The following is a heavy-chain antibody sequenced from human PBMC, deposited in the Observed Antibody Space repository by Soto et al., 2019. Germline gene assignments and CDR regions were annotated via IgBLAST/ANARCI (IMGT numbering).Heavy chain of an antibody. V-gene: IGHV1-69*01. Sequence: VQLVQSGAEVKKPGSSVKVSCKASGGTFSSYAISWVRQAPGQGLEWMGGIIPMFATGNYAQKFQGRATITADESTTTAYMELSSLRSEDTAVYYCARVLEAAPFRRWFDPWGQGTLVTVS. CDR1: GGTFSSYA. CDR2: IIPMFATG. CDR3: ARVLEAAPFRRWFDP. D-gene: IGHD6-13*01. J-gene: IGHJ5*02.